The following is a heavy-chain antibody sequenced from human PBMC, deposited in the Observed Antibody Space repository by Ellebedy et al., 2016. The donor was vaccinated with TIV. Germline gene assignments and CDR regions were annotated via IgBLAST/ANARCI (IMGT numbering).Heavy chain of an antibody. V-gene: IGHV4-4*07. CDR2: IYTTGST. Sequence: SETLSLTXTVSGGSISSYYWSWIRQPPGKGLEWIGRIYTTGSTNYNPSLESRVIMSVDTSKNQFSLKLTSVTAADTAVYYCARDGGLRHDYWGQGTLVTVSS. D-gene: IGHD4-23*01. CDR1: GGSISSYY. J-gene: IGHJ4*02. CDR3: ARDGGLRHDY.